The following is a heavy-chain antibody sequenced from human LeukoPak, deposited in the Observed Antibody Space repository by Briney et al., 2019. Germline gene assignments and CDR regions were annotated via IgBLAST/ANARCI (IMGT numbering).Heavy chain of an antibody. Sequence: ASVKVSCKASGYTFTSYGISWVRQAPGQGLEWMGWISAFNANTNYAQKFQGRVTMTTDTSTSTVYMDLRNLRSDDTAVYYCARDLDIVVVAAALRHYGLDVWGQGTTVTVSS. CDR1: GYTFTSYG. V-gene: IGHV1-18*01. J-gene: IGHJ6*02. CDR2: ISAFNANT. CDR3: ARDLDIVVVAAALRHYGLDV. D-gene: IGHD2-15*01.